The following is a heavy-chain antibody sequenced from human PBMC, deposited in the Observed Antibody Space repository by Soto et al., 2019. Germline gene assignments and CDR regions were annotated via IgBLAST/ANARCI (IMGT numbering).Heavy chain of an antibody. Sequence: PSETLSLTCTVSGGSISSYYWSWIRQPPGKGLEWIGYIYFTGSTNYNPSLKSRVTISVDTSKNQFSLKLNSVTAADTAVYYCARGSCSSASCYTGDYWGQGTLVTVS. V-gene: IGHV4-59*01. CDR3: ARGSCSSASCYTGDY. J-gene: IGHJ4*02. CDR1: GGSISSYY. CDR2: IYFTGST. D-gene: IGHD2-2*01.